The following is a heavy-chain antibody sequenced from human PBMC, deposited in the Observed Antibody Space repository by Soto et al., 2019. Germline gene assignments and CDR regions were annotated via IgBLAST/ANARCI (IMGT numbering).Heavy chain of an antibody. J-gene: IGHJ6*02. D-gene: IGHD2-8*01. V-gene: IGHV3-74*01. CDR2: INSDGSST. Sequence: EVQLVESGGGLVQPGGSLRLSCAASGFTFSSYWMHWVRQAPGKGLVWVSRINSDGSSTSYADSVKGRFTISRDNAKNTLYQQMNSLSAEDTAVYYCARIRDCTKGVCSYYYYGCGMAVWGQGSTVTVSS. CDR3: ARIRDCTKGVCSYYYYGCGMAV. CDR1: GFTFSSYW.